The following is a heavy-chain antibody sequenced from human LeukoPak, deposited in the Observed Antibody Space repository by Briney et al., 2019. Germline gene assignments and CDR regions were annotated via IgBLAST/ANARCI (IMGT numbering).Heavy chain of an antibody. J-gene: IGHJ5*02. CDR2: IYTSVGT. D-gene: IGHD2-2*01. CDR1: GGSLSSYY. CDR3: ARDNVVVVPAARSHWFDP. V-gene: IGHV4-4*09. Sequence: SQTLSLTCTLSGGSLSSYYSSWVRHPPGKGLGWIGYIYTSVGTTYNPSLKSRVTISVDTSKNQFSLKWRSVTRADTAVYYRARDNVVVVPAARSHWFDPWGEGTLVTVSS.